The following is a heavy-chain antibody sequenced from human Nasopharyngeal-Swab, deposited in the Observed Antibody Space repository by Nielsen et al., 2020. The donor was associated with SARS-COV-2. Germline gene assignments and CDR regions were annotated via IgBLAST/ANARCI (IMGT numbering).Heavy chain of an antibody. V-gene: IGHV3-23*01. CDR3: AKSNDILTGYSFDY. CDR1: GFTFSSYA. D-gene: IGHD3-9*01. CDR2: ISGSGGST. J-gene: IGHJ4*02. Sequence: GESLKISCAASGFTFSSYAMSWVRQAPGKGLKWVSAISGSGGSTYYADSVKGRFTISRDNSKNTLYLQMNSLRAEDTAVYYCAKSNDILTGYSFDYWGQGTLVTVSS.